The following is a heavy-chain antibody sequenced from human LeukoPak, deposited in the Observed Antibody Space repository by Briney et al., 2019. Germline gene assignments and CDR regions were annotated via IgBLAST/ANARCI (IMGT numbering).Heavy chain of an antibody. CDR3: AKTYYYDSSGYYGLSYYYYGMDV. Sequence: GGSLRLSCAASGFTFSSYGMHWDRQAPGKGLEWVAVISYDGSNKYYADSVKGRFTISRDNSKNTLYLQMNSLRAEDTAVYYCAKTYYYDSSGYYGLSYYYYGMDVWGQGTTVTVSS. V-gene: IGHV3-30*18. CDR1: GFTFSSYG. J-gene: IGHJ6*02. D-gene: IGHD3-22*01. CDR2: ISYDGSNK.